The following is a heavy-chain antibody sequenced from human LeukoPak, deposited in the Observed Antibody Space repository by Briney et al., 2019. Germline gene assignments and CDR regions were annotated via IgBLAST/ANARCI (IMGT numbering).Heavy chain of an antibody. CDR3: ARDPLLWFGELSYFDY. J-gene: IGHJ4*02. CDR1: GFTFSSYG. Sequence: GGTLRLSCAASGFTFSSYGMSWVRQAPGKGLEWVSAISASGGSTYYADSVKGRFTISRDNSKNTLYLQMNSLRAEDTAVYYCARDPLLWFGELSYFDYWGKGTLVTVSS. V-gene: IGHV3-23*01. CDR2: ISASGGST. D-gene: IGHD3-10*01.